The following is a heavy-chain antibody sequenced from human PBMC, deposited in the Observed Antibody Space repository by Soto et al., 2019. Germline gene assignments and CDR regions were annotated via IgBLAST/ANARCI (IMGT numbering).Heavy chain of an antibody. CDR3: AKAPQGYYYFYMDV. Sequence: EVQLVESGGGLVQPGRSLRLSCAASGFTFDDYAMHWVRQAPGKGLEWVSGISWNSGSIGYADSVKGRFTISRDNAKNSLYLQMNSLRAEDTAFYYCAKAPQGYYYFYMDVWGKGTTVTVS. CDR1: GFTFDDYA. V-gene: IGHV3-9*01. CDR2: ISWNSGSI. J-gene: IGHJ6*03.